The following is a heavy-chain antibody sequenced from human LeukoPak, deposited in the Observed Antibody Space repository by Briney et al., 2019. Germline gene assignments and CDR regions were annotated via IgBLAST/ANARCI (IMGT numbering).Heavy chain of an antibody. CDR1: GFTFSSYA. V-gene: IGHV3-23*01. CDR2: ISGSGGST. CDR3: AKRAAAEIDY. J-gene: IGHJ4*02. Sequence: PGRSLRLSCAGSGFTFSSYAMTWVRQAPGKGLERVSAISGSGGSTYYADSVKGRFTISRDNSKNTLYLQMNSLRAEDTAVYYCAKRAAAEIDYWGQGTLVTVSS. D-gene: IGHD6-13*01.